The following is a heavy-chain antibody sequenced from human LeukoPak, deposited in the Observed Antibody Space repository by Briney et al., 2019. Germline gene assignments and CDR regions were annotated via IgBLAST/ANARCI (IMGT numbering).Heavy chain of an antibody. CDR2: IIPIFGTA. Sequence: ASVKVSCKASGGTFSSYAISWVRQAPGQGLEWMGGIIPIFGTANYAQKFQGRVTITTDESTSTAYMELSSLRSEDTAVYYCARDHPDHSGYDHLAFDIWGQGTMVTVSS. D-gene: IGHD5-12*01. J-gene: IGHJ3*02. CDR1: GGTFSSYA. CDR3: ARDHPDHSGYDHLAFDI. V-gene: IGHV1-69*05.